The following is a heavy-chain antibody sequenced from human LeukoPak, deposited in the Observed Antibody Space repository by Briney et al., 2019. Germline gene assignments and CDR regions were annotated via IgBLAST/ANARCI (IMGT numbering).Heavy chain of an antibody. J-gene: IGHJ4*02. D-gene: IGHD1-26*01. CDR3: ARVGVGGSYDY. CDR1: GFTFSSYS. CDR2: ISSSSSYI. Sequence: GGSLRLSCTASGFTFSSYSMNWVRQAPGKGLEWVSSISSSSSYIYYADSVKGRFTTSRDNAKNSLYLQMNSLRAEDTAVYYCARVGVGGSYDYWGQGTLVTVSS. V-gene: IGHV3-21*01.